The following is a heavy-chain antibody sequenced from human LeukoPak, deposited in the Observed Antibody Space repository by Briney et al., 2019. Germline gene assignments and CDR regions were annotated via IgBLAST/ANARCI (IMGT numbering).Heavy chain of an antibody. CDR1: GGSISSYY. V-gene: IGHV4-59*08. D-gene: IGHD5-18*01. Sequence: SETLSLTCTVSGGSISSYYWSWIRQPPGKGLEWIGYIYYSGSTNYNPSLKSRVTISVDTSKNQFSLKLSSVTAADTAVYYCARYSHVEAFDIWGQGTMVTVSS. J-gene: IGHJ3*02. CDR3: ARYSHVEAFDI. CDR2: IYYSGST.